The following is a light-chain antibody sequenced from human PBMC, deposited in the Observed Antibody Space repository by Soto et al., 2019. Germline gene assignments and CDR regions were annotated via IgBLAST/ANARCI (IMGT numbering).Light chain of an antibody. V-gene: IGLV2-8*01. Sequence: QSALTQPPSASGSPGQSVTISCTGTSLDVGYSNYVSWYQQHPPKSPKLIIYEVNKRSSGVPDRFSGSKSGNTASLTVSGLLAEEEADYYCSSYAENDNVMFGGGTKLTVL. CDR1: SLDVGYSNY. CDR2: EVN. CDR3: SSYAENDNVM. J-gene: IGLJ3*02.